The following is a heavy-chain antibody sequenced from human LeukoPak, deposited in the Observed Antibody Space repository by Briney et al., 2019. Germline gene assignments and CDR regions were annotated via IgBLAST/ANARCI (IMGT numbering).Heavy chain of an antibody. Sequence: SETLSLTCTVSGYSISSGYYWGWIRQPPGKGLEWIGSIYHSGSTYYNPSLKSRVTISVDTSKNQFSLKLSSVTAADTAVYYCARGAVTPYYYYYYMDVWGKGTAVTVS. CDR3: ARGAVTPYYYYYYMDV. D-gene: IGHD4-17*01. CDR2: IYHSGST. J-gene: IGHJ6*03. CDR1: GYSISSGYY. V-gene: IGHV4-38-2*02.